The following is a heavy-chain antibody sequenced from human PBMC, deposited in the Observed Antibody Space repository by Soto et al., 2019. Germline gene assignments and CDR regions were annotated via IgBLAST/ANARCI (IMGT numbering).Heavy chain of an antibody. J-gene: IGHJ5*02. CDR3: ARGPPGIRGRNNWFDP. D-gene: IGHD3-3*02. V-gene: IGHV4-34*01. CDR1: GGSFSGYY. Sequence: QVQLQQWGAGLLKPSETLSLTCAVYGGSFSGYYWSWIRQPPGKGLEWIGEINHSGSTNYNPSLKSRVTISVDTSKNQFSLKLSSVTAADTAVYYCARGPPGIRGRNNWFDPWGQGTLVTVSS. CDR2: INHSGST.